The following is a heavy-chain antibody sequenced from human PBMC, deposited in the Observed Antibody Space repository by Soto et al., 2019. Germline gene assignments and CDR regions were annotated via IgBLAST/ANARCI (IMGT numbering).Heavy chain of an antibody. CDR2: ISSDGSEK. Sequence: QVQLVESGGGVVQPGRSLRLSCAASGFTFSTYGVHWVRQAPGKGLEGVAVISSDGSEKYYAGSVKGRVSISRDNSKSTLYLQIDSLRAEDTDVYYSAKGAVTTSLYYFDYWGQGTLVTVSS. J-gene: IGHJ4*02. V-gene: IGHV3-30*18. CDR1: GFTFSTYG. D-gene: IGHD4-17*01. CDR3: AKGAVTTSLYYFDY.